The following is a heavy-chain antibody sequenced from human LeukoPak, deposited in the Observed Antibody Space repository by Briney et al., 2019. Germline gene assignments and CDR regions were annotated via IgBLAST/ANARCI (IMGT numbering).Heavy chain of an antibody. CDR2: IYYSGST. J-gene: IGHJ4*02. CDR3: ARGSGWYESDY. Sequence: SETLSLTCTVSGGPISSYYWSWIRHPPGKGLEWIGYIYYSGSTNYNPSLKSRVTISVDTSKNQFSLKLSSVTAADTAVYYCARGSGWYESDYWGQGTLVTVSS. V-gene: IGHV4-59*01. CDR1: GGPISSYY. D-gene: IGHD6-19*01.